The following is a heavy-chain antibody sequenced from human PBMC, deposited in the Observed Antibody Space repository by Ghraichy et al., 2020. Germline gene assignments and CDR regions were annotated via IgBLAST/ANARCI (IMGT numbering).Heavy chain of an antibody. D-gene: IGHD3-3*01. CDR2: IYPGDSDT. J-gene: IGHJ4*02. V-gene: IGHV5-51*01. CDR1: GYSFTSYW. Sequence: GESLNISCKSSGYSFTSYWIGWVRQMPGKGLEWMGIIYPGDSDTRYSPSFQGQVTISADKSISTAYLQWSSLRASDTAMYYCARLESGYGGYFEYWGQGTLVTVSS. CDR3: ARLESGYGGYFEY.